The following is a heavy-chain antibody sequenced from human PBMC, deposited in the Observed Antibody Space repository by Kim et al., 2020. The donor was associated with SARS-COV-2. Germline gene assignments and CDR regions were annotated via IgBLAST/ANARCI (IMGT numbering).Heavy chain of an antibody. Sequence: GGSLRLSCAASGFSFSSYSMNWVRQAPGKGLEWVSYISSSSRIIYYADSVRGRFTISRDNAHNSLFLQMNNLRDEDTAVYYCARDHVMYRSGWYVGDHWGQGTLVTVSS. V-gene: IGHV3-48*02. CDR2: ISSSSRII. CDR3: ARDHVMYRSGWYVGDH. J-gene: IGHJ1*01. CDR1: GFSFSSYS. D-gene: IGHD6-19*01.